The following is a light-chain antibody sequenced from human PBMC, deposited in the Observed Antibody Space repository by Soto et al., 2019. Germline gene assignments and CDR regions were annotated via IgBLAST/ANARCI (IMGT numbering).Light chain of an antibody. V-gene: IGLV2-14*03. J-gene: IGLJ1*01. CDR1: SSEIGDSNY. CDR3: SSFRSSSTSYV. Sequence: QSVLTQPASVSGSPGQSITISCTGTSSEIGDSNYVSWYQQHPGKAPKLVIYDVSNRPSGVSNRFSDSKSANTASLTISGLQAEDEADYYCSSFRSSSTSYVFGTGTKVTVL. CDR2: DVS.